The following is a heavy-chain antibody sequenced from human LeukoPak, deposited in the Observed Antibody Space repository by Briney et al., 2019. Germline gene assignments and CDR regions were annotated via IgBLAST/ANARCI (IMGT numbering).Heavy chain of an antibody. J-gene: IGHJ3*02. Sequence: PSETLSLTCAVYGGSFSGYYWSWIRQPPGKGLEWIGEINHSGSTNYNPSLKSRVTISVDTSKNQFSLKLSSVTAADTAVYYCARGGEPTYVLRYFDGRGAAFDIWGQGTMVTVSS. CDR2: INHSGST. D-gene: IGHD3-9*01. CDR3: ARGGEPTYVLRYFDGRGAAFDI. V-gene: IGHV4-34*01. CDR1: GGSFSGYY.